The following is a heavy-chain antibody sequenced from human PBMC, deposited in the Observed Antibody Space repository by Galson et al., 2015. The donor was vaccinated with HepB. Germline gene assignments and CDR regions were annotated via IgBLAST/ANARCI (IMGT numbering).Heavy chain of an antibody. V-gene: IGHV3-30*18. Sequence: SLRLSCAASGFTFSNYGMHWVRQAPGKGLEWVAVISYDGSNKYYADSVKGRFTISRDNSKNTLYLQMNSLRAEDTALYYCAKDPYLYSALAGTMAGFDYGGQGPLVTVSS. CDR3: AKDPYLYSALAGTMAGFDY. J-gene: IGHJ4*02. CDR2: ISYDGSNK. CDR1: GFTFSNYG. D-gene: IGHD6-19*01.